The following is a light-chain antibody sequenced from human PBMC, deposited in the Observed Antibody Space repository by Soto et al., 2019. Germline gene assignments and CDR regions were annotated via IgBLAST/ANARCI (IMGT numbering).Light chain of an antibody. CDR3: ASWDDSLNGLV. CDR2: NND. CDR1: SSNTGINS. J-gene: IGLJ1*01. V-gene: IGLV1-44*01. Sequence: QPVLTQPPSASGTPGQRVTISCSGSSSNTGINSVNWYQQLPGTAPKLLIYNNDQRPSGVPDRVSGSKSGTSASLAISGLQSEDEADYYCASWDDSLNGLVFGTGTKVTVL.